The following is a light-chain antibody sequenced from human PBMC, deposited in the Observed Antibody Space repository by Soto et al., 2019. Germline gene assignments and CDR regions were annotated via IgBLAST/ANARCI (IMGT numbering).Light chain of an antibody. J-gene: IGKJ3*01. V-gene: IGKV3-11*01. CDR2: DAS. Sequence: EIVLTQSPATLSLSPGERATLSCRASESVGSYLAWYQQKPGQAPRLLMYDASKRATGIPARFSGRGSGTDFTLIISSLEPEDLAVYYCHSDTFGPGTKVEIK. CDR3: HSDT. CDR1: ESVGSY.